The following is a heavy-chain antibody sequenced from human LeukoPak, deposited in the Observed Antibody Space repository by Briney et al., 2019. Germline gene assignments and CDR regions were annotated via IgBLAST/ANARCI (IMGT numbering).Heavy chain of an antibody. CDR1: GFTFSSYS. Sequence: GGSLRLSCAASGFTFSSYSMNWVGQGPGKGLEGVSSISSSSSYIYYADSVKGRFTISRDNAKNSLYLQMNSLRAEDTAVYCCAKVVARYSYRMDYYGMDVWGQGTTVTVSS. CDR2: ISSSSSYI. D-gene: IGHD5-18*01. J-gene: IGHJ6*02. V-gene: IGHV3-21*01. CDR3: AKVVARYSYRMDYYGMDV.